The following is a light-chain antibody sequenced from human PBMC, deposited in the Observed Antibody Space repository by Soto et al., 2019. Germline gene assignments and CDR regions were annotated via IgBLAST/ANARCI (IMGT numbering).Light chain of an antibody. Sequence: QSALTQPASVSGSPGQSITISCTGTSSDVGDYNYVSWYQQHPGKAPKLMIFDVSNRPSGVSNRFSGSKSGNTASLTISGLQAEDEADYSCSSYTSSSPRVFGTGTKLTVL. CDR2: DVS. V-gene: IGLV2-14*01. CDR1: SSDVGDYNY. J-gene: IGLJ1*01. CDR3: SSYTSSSPRV.